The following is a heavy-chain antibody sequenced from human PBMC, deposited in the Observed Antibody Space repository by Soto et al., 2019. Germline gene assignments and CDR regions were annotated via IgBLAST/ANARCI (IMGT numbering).Heavy chain of an antibody. CDR3: ARDQEWELAFIYFDY. J-gene: IGHJ4*02. D-gene: IGHD1-26*01. Sequence: GGSLRLSCAASGFTFSSYGMHWVRQAPGKGLEWVAVIWYDGSNKYYADSVKGRFTISRDNSKNTLYLQMNSLRAEDTAVYYCARDQEWELAFIYFDYWGQGTLVTVSS. CDR2: IWYDGSNK. V-gene: IGHV3-33*01. CDR1: GFTFSSYG.